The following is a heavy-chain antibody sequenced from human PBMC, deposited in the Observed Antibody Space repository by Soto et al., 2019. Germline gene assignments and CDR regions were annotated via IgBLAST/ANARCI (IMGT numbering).Heavy chain of an antibody. CDR2: INHSGST. J-gene: IGHJ4*02. CDR3: ARTPSVDCTNGVCYTFDY. Sequence: QVQLQQWGAGLLKPSETLSLTCAVYGGSFSGYYWSWIRQPPGKGLEWIGEINHSGSTNYNPSLKSRVTISVDTSKNQFSLKLSSVTAADTAVYYCARTPSVDCTNGVCYTFDYWGQGTLVTVSS. V-gene: IGHV4-34*01. D-gene: IGHD2-8*01. CDR1: GGSFSGYY.